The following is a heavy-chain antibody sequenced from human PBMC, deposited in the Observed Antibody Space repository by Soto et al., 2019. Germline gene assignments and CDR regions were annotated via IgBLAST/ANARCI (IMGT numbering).Heavy chain of an antibody. CDR3: AKVSPMGYFFDF. J-gene: IGHJ4*02. V-gene: IGHV3-30-3*01. CDR2: ISYDGSNK. Sequence: PGGSLRLSCAASGFAFNTYSMHWVRQAPGRGLEWVAVISYDGSNKFYADSVKGRFTISRDSSKNTLYLEMNSLRGEDTAVYYCAKVSPMGYFFDFWGQGTLVTVSS. CDR1: GFAFNTYS.